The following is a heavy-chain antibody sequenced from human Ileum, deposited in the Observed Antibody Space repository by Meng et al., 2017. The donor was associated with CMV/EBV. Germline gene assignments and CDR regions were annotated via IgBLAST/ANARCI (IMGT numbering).Heavy chain of an antibody. D-gene: IGHD6-6*01. J-gene: IGHJ5*02. Sequence: GPTLVKPTQTLTLTCTFSGFSLRTSGMRVSWIRRPPGTALEWRARIDWDDNKFYSTSLKTRLTISKDTSKNQVVLTMTNMDPVDTATYYCSRSYSRASLSPWGQGTLVTVSS. CDR2: IDWDDNK. V-gene: IGHV2-70D*14. CDR1: GFSLRTSGMR. CDR3: SRSYSRASLSP.